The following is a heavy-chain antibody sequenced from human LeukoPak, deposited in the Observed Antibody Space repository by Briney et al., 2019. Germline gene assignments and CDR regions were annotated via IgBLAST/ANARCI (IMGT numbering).Heavy chain of an antibody. D-gene: IGHD5-12*01. CDR1: GYTFTSYD. CDR3: ARGWNSDYEILGYFDY. V-gene: IGHV1-8*01. CDR2: MNPNSGNT. Sequence: ASVKVSCKASGYTFTSYDINWVRQATGQWLEWMGWMNPNSGNTGYAQKFQGRVTMTRNTSISTAYMELSSLRSEDTAVYYCARGWNSDYEILGYFDYWSQGTLVTVSS. J-gene: IGHJ4*02.